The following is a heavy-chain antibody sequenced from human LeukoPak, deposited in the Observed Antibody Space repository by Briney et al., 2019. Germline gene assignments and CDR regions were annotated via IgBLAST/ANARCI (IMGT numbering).Heavy chain of an antibody. D-gene: IGHD1/OR15-1a*01. CDR2: IYHSGST. J-gene: IGHJ5*02. Sequence: SETLSLTCTVSGYSISSGYYWGWIRQPPGKGLEWIGSIYHSGSTYYNPSLKSRVTISVDTSKNQFSLKLSSVTAADTAVYYCASTESQGTSGFDPWGQGTLVTVSS. V-gene: IGHV4-38-2*02. CDR3: ASTESQGTSGFDP. CDR1: GYSISSGYY.